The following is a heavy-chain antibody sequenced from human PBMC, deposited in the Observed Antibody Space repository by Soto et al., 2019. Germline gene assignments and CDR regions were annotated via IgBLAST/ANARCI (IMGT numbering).Heavy chain of an antibody. CDR2: INHSGST. CDR1: GGSFSGYY. D-gene: IGHD2-2*01. J-gene: IGHJ6*02. CDR3: ARGSYLRDHYYYYGMDV. V-gene: IGHV4-34*01. Sequence: SETLSLTCAVYGGSFSGYYWSWIRQPPGKGLEWIGEINHSGSTNCNPSLKSRVTISVDTSKNQFSLKLSSVTAADTAVYYCARGSYLRDHYYYYGMDVWGQGTTVTVSS.